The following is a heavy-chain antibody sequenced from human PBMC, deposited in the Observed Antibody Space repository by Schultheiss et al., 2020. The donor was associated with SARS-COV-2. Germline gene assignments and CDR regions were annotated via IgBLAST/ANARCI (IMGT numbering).Heavy chain of an antibody. V-gene: IGHV4-59*08. J-gene: IGHJ1*01. Sequence: SETLSLTCTVSGGSISSYYWSWIRQPPGKGLEWIGYIYYSGSTNYNPSLKSRVTISVDTSKNQFSLKLSSVTAADTAVYYCARRYSSGWYEHWGQGTLVTVSS. D-gene: IGHD6-19*01. CDR1: GGSISSYY. CDR2: IYYSGST. CDR3: ARRYSSGWYEH.